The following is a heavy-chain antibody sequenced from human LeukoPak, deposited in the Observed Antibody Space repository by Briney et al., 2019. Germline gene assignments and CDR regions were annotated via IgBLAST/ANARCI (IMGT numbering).Heavy chain of an antibody. J-gene: IGHJ6*03. CDR2: ISGSGGST. Sequence: PGGSLRLSCAASGFTFSSYAMSWVRQAPAKGLEWVSAISGSGGSTYYADSVKGRFTISRDNSKNTLYLQMNSLRAEDTAVYYCAKDYDFWSGNYYYYYMDVWGKGTTVTVSS. CDR1: GFTFSSYA. D-gene: IGHD3-3*01. CDR3: AKDYDFWSGNYYYYYMDV. V-gene: IGHV3-23*01.